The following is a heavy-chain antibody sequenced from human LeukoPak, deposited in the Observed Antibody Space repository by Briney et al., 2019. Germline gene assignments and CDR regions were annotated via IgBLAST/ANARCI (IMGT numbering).Heavy chain of an antibody. J-gene: IGHJ3*01. CDR3: ARPLSGSSSWHGDAFDV. V-gene: IGHV4-39*01. Sequence: SETLSLTCTVSGGSIISSTNYWGWIRQPPGKGLEWIGSIYYSGSTYYNASLKSRVTISADTSKNQFSLKLSSVTAADTAVYYCARPLSGSSSWHGDAFDVWGQATMVTVSS. CDR1: GGSIISSTNY. D-gene: IGHD6-13*01. CDR2: IYYSGST.